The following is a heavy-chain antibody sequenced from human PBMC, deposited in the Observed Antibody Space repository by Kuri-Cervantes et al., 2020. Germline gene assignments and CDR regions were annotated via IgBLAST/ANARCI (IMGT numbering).Heavy chain of an antibody. CDR1: GYTFTDYY. J-gene: IGHJ6*02. CDR3: ARDRDMDCRDISCYSVPYGMDV. V-gene: IGHV1-2*02. Sequence: ASVKVSCKASGYTFTDYYMHWVRQAPGQGLEWMGWINPNSGGTNYAQKFQGRVTMTRDTSISTAYMELSRLRSDDTAVYYCARDRDMDCRDISCYSVPYGMDVWGQGTTVTVSS. CDR2: INPNSGGT. D-gene: IGHD5/OR15-5a*01.